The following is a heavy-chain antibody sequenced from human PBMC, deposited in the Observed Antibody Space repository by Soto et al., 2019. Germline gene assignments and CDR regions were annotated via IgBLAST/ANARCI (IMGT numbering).Heavy chain of an antibody. CDR1: GYTFTSYG. V-gene: IGHV1-18*01. Sequence: GASVKVSCKASGYTFTSYGISWVRQAPGQGLEWMGWISAYNGNTNYAQKLQGRVTMTTDTSTSTAYMELRSLRSDDTAVYYCARDRYCSSTSCNGNWFDPWRQGPLVTAPS. D-gene: IGHD2-2*01. CDR2: ISAYNGNT. J-gene: IGHJ5*02. CDR3: ARDRYCSSTSCNGNWFDP.